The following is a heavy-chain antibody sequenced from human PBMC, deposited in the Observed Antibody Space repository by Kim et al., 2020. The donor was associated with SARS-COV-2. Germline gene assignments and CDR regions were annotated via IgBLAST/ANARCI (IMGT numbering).Heavy chain of an antibody. V-gene: IGHV4-61*01. CDR3: ARDPGGAYGMDV. CDR2: IYYSGST. CDR1: GGSVSSGSYY. J-gene: IGHJ6*02. D-gene: IGHD3-10*01. Sequence: SETLSLTCTVSGGSVSSGSYYWSWIRQPPGKGLEWIGYIYYSGSTNYNPSLKSRVTISVDTSKNQFSLKLSSVTAADTAVYYCARDPGGAYGMDVWGQGTTVTVSS.